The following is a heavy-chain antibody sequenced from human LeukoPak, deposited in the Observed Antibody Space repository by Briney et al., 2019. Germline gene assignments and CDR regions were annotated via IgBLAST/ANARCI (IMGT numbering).Heavy chain of an antibody. Sequence: SETLSLTCTVSGGSISIDYWNWSRQPPGKGLEWIGYIYYSGSTNYNPSLKSRVTISVDTSKNQFSLKLSSVTAADTAVYYCARVGYSSGWYNWFAPWGQGTLVTVSS. D-gene: IGHD6-19*01. CDR2: IYYSGST. J-gene: IGHJ5*02. CDR3: ARVGYSSGWYNWFAP. CDR1: GGSISIDY. V-gene: IGHV4-59*01.